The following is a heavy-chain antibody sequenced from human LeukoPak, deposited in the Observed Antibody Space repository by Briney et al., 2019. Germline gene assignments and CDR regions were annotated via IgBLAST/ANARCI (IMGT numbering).Heavy chain of an antibody. CDR2: IYNGGNT. V-gene: IGHV4-59*01. CDR3: ARDREFGY. D-gene: IGHD3-10*01. CDR1: GGSISNYY. Sequence: PSETLSLTCTVSGGSISNYYRSWIRQPPGKGLEWIGYIYNGGNTGYNPFLKSRVTISVDTSKNQFSLKLNSVTAADTAVYYCARDREFGYWGQGTLVTVSS. J-gene: IGHJ4*02.